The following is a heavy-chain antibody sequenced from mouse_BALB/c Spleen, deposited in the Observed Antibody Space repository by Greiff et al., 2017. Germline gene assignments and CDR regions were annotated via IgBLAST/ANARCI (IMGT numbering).Heavy chain of an antibody. D-gene: IGHD2-4*01. Sequence: EVKVVESGGGLVQPGGSRKLSCAASGFTFSSFGMHWVRQAPEKGLEWVAYISSGSSTIYYADTVKGRFTISRDNPKNTLFLQMTSLRSEDTAMYYCARSRFRESTMITLYAMDYWGQGTSVTVSS. J-gene: IGHJ4*01. CDR3: ARSRFRESTMITLYAMDY. V-gene: IGHV5-17*02. CDR1: GFTFSSFG. CDR2: ISSGSSTI.